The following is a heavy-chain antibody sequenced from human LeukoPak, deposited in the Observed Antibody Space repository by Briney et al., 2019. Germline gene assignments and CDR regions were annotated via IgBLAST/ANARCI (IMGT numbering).Heavy chain of an antibody. J-gene: IGHJ4*02. CDR1: GFTFSSYW. V-gene: IGHV3-74*01. CDR3: ANGHYDSSGYLFFDY. CDR2: INSDGSST. D-gene: IGHD3-22*01. Sequence: PGGSLRLSRAASGFTFSSYWMHWVRQAPGKGLVWVSRINSDGSSTSYADSVKGRFTISRDNAKNTLYLQMNSLRAEDTAVYYCANGHYDSSGYLFFDYWGQGTLVTVSS.